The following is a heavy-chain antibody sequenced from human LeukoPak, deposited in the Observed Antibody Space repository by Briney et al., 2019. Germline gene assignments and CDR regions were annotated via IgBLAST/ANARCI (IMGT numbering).Heavy chain of an antibody. J-gene: IGHJ4*02. V-gene: IGHV4-34*01. Sequence: SETLSLTCTVSGGSISSYYWSWIRQPPGKGLEWIGEINHSGSTNYNPSLKSRVTISVDTSKNQFSLKLSSVTAADTAVYYCARSLHHFDYWGQGTLVTVSS. CDR2: INHSGST. CDR3: ARSLHHFDY. CDR1: GGSISSYY.